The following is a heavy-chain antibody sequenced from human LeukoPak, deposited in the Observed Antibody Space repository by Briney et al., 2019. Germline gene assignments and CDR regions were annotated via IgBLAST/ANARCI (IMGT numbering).Heavy chain of an antibody. V-gene: IGHV1-46*01. Sequence: VASVKVSCKASGYTFTSYYMHWVRQAPGQGLEWMGIINPSGGTTTYAQKFQGRVTMTRDTSTSTVYMDLSSLRSEDTAVYYCAREKNYDFWSGYSSDHWGQGTLVTVSS. CDR2: INPSGGTT. CDR1: GYTFTSYY. J-gene: IGHJ4*02. CDR3: AREKNYDFWSGYSSDH. D-gene: IGHD3-3*01.